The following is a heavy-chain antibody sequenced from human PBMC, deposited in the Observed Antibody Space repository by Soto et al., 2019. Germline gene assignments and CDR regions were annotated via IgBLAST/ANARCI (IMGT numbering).Heavy chain of an antibody. CDR3: ARDPSGPNTAMATFDY. CDR1: GFTLCSYS. Sequence: GGSLSLACAASGFTLCSYSMNWVHQAPGKGLEWVSSISSSSSYIYYADSVKGRFTISRDNAKNSLYLQMNSLRAEDTAVYYCARDPSGPNTAMATFDYWGQGTLVTVSS. V-gene: IGHV3-21*01. CDR2: ISSSSSYI. D-gene: IGHD5-18*01. J-gene: IGHJ4*02.